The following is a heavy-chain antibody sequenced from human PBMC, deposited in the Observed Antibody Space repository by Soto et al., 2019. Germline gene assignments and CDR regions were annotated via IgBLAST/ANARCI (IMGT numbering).Heavy chain of an antibody. CDR3: AKGGPFTGGFDP. CDR1: GLTLRSYA. CDR2: ITGRSAVP. V-gene: IGHV3-23*01. Sequence: EGQLLQSGGDLVQPGGSLRLSCAGSGLTLRSYAMTWIRQTPEKGLEWVSTITGRSAVPSYADSVNGRFTVSRDNSKNTLYLPMNSLRPDDTAIYYCAKGGPFTGGFDPWGQGTLVTVSA. J-gene: IGHJ5*02. D-gene: IGHD3-16*01.